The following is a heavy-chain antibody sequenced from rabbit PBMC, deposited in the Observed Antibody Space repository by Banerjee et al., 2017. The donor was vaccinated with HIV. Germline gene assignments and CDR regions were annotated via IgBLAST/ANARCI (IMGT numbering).Heavy chain of an antibody. J-gene: IGHJ4*01. Sequence: QEQLEESGGDLVKPEGSLTLTCTASGFSFSSYYYMCWVRQAPGKGLEWIGYIDPVFSSTYYARWVNGRFTISSHNAQNTLYLQLNSLTAADTATYFCVRGDDDYPTYFNLWGPGTLVTVS. CDR2: IDPVFSST. V-gene: IGHV1S45*01. D-gene: IGHD2-1*01. CDR1: GFSFSSYYY. CDR3: VRGDDDYPTYFNL.